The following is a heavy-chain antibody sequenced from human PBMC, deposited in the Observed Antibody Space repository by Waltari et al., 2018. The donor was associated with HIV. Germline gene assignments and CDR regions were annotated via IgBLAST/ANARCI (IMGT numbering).Heavy chain of an antibody. V-gene: IGHV4-59*01. D-gene: IGHD2-21*02. Sequence: VQLQESGPGLVKPSETLSLTCSVSGGSINKYYWSCIRQPPGKGLKWIGYIFSIGSTNYNPSLKRRVTMSVDTSKKQLSLKVSSVTAADTAIYYCAREIRRPLTASRGGYGLDVWGQGTTVTVSS. CDR1: GGSINKYY. CDR2: IFSIGST. J-gene: IGHJ6*02. CDR3: AREIRRPLTASRGGYGLDV.